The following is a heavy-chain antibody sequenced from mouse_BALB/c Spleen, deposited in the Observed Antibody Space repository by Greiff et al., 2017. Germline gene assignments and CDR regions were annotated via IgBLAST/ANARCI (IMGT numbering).Heavy chain of an antibody. CDR1: GFTFSSFG. CDR2: ISSGSSTI. D-gene: IGHD1-1*01. J-gene: IGHJ4*01. CDR3: ARTYYYGSSYGYAMDY. Sequence: DVHLVESGGGLVQPGGSRKLSCAASGFTFSSFGMHWVRQAPEKGLEWVAYISSGSSTIYYADTVKGRFTISRDNTKNTLFLQMTSLRSEDTAIYYCARTYYYGSSYGYAMDYWGQGTSVTVSS. V-gene: IGHV5-17*02.